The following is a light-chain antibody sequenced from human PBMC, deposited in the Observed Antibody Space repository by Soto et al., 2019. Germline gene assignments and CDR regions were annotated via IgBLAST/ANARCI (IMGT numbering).Light chain of an antibody. Sequence: QTFLTQPPSSSGSPGQSVTISCTGTSSDVGGYDYVSWYQQHPGKAPKLMIYEVTKRPSGVPDRFSGSKSGNTASLTVSGLQAEDEADYYCSSYAGSNNFVLGTGTKVNVL. J-gene: IGLJ1*01. CDR3: SSYAGSNNFV. V-gene: IGLV2-8*01. CDR1: SSDVGGYDY. CDR2: EVT.